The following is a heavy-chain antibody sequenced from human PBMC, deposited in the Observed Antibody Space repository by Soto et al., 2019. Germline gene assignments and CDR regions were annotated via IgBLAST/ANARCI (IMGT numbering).Heavy chain of an antibody. Sequence: QVQLVQSGAEVKKPGASVKVSCKASGYTFTSYDINWVRQATGQGLEWMGWMNPNSGNTGYAQKFQGRVNVTRNTSISTAYLELSSLRSEDTAVYYCARRHSTPYYDFWSDYYTTYYYYYMDVWGKGNTVTVSS. V-gene: IGHV1-8*01. CDR3: ARRHSTPYYDFWSDYYTTYYYYYMDV. D-gene: IGHD3-3*01. CDR2: MNPNSGNT. CDR1: GYTFTSYD. J-gene: IGHJ6*03.